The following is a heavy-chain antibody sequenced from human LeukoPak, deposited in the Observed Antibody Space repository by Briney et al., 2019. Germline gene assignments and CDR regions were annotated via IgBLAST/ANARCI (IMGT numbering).Heavy chain of an antibody. CDR2: ISGSGGNT. J-gene: IGHJ3*02. D-gene: IGHD3-22*01. CDR1: GFIFSSYA. Sequence: PGGSLRLSCAASGFIFSSYAMNWVRQTPGKGLEWVSDISGSGGNTYYADSVKGRFTISRDNSKNTLYLQMNSLRAEDTAVYYCAKDIITMIAKYAFDIWGQGTLVTLSS. CDR3: AKDIITMIAKYAFDI. V-gene: IGHV3-23*01.